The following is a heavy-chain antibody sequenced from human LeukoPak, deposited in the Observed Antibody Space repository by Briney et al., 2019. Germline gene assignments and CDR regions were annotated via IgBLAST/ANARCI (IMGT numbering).Heavy chain of an antibody. J-gene: IGHJ3*02. D-gene: IGHD2-8*01. Sequence: PGGSLRLSCAASGFTFSHYLMHWVRQAPGKGLVWVSRINSDESNTNSYADSVKGRFIISRDSAKNTLYLQMNSLRAEDTAVYFCGRGGNGIDIWGQGTTVIDSS. V-gene: IGHV3-74*01. CDR1: GFTFSHYL. CDR3: GRGGNGIDI. CDR2: INSDESNT.